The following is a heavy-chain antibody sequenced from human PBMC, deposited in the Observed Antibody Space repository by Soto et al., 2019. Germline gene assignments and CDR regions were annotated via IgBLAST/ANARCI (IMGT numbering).Heavy chain of an antibody. CDR2: IFPPDSNA. J-gene: IGHJ4*02. CDR1: GHTFTNDN. V-gene: IGHV5-51*01. Sequence: PGESLKISCHYSGHTFTNDNIAWVRQMPGKGLEWMGIIFPPDSNAQYSPSFRGQVTFSVDRSISTAYLHWASLKASDTAMYFCARLAYCGTDCFFDYWGQGTLVTVSS. CDR3: ARLAYCGTDCFFDY. D-gene: IGHD2-21*02.